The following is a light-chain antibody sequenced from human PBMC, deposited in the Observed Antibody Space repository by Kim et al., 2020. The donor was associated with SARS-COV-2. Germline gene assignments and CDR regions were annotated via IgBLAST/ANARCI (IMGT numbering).Light chain of an antibody. CDR3: QNYNSGTRT. J-gene: IGKJ4*02. CDR1: QSISNY. V-gene: IGKV1-27*01. CDR2: TAS. Sequence: DIQMTQSPSTLSASVGDRVTITCRASQSISNYFAWYQQKPGKVPKLLIYTASTFQSGVPSRVSASGSGTEFTLTISGLQPEDVATYYCQNYNSGTRTFGAGTKGDIK.